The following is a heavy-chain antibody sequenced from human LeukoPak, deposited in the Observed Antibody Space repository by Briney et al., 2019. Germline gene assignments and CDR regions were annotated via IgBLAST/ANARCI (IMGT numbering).Heavy chain of an antibody. Sequence: SQTLSLTCAISGDSFSNTNAAWNWIRQSPSRGLEWLGRTYYRSKWYNDYAVSVKGRITINPDTSKNQFSLQLNSVTPKDTAVYYCAGYSYGVRPSWGQGTLVTVSS. V-gene: IGHV6-1*01. J-gene: IGHJ5*02. CDR3: AGYSYGVRPS. CDR2: TYYRSKWYN. D-gene: IGHD5-18*01. CDR1: GDSFSNTNAA.